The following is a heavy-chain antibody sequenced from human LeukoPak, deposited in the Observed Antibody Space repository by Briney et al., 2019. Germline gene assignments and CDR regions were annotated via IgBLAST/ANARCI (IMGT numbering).Heavy chain of an antibody. Sequence: GGSLRLSCAASGFTFSSYAMSWVRQAPGKGLEWVSAISGSGGSTYYADSVKGRFTISRDNSKNTLYLQMNSLRAEDTAVYYCAKGGLYSSGWYLDYWGQGTLVTVSS. V-gene: IGHV3-23*01. CDR3: AKGGLYSSGWYLDY. CDR1: GFTFSSYA. CDR2: ISGSGGST. J-gene: IGHJ4*02. D-gene: IGHD6-19*01.